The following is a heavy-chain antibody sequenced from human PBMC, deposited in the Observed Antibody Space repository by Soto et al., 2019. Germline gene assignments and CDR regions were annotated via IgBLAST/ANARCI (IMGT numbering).Heavy chain of an antibody. V-gene: IGHV1-69*06. Sequence: SVKVSCKASGGTFSSYAISWVRQAPGQGLEWMGGIIPIFGTANYAQKFQGKVTITADKSTSTAYMELSSLRSEDTAVYYCARGGGGGSGSYYKPPSHDYYYYYGMDVWGQGTTVTVSS. CDR3: ARGGGGGSGSYYKPPSHDYYYYYGMDV. J-gene: IGHJ6*02. CDR1: GGTFSSYA. CDR2: IIPIFGTA. D-gene: IGHD3-10*01.